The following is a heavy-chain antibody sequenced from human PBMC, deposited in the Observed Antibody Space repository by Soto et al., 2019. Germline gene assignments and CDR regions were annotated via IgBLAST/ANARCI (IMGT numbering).Heavy chain of an antibody. Sequence: EVQLVESGGGLVQPGGSLRLSCAASGFTFSSYAMHWVRQAPGKGLEYVSAISSNGGSTYYANSVKGRFTISRDNSKNTLYLQMGSLRAEDMAVFYCARGDCWCGYFHDFDIWGQGTMVTVSS. CDR3: ARGDCWCGYFHDFDI. J-gene: IGHJ3*02. D-gene: IGHD3-3*01. CDR1: GFTFSSYA. CDR2: ISSNGGST. V-gene: IGHV3-64*01.